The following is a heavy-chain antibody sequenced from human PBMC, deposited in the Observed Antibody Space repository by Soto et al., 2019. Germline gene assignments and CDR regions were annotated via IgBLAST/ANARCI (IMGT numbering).Heavy chain of an antibody. CDR1: GYTFSSYW. J-gene: IGHJ6*02. D-gene: IGHD2-15*01. CDR2: ISAYNGNT. V-gene: IGHV1-18*01. Sequence: ASAKVSWQAFGYTFSSYWISWVRQAPGQGLEWMGWISAYNGNTNYAQKLQGRVTMTTDTSTSTAYMELRSLRSDGTAVYYCARAQRIPGYYYGTDVWGQGTTVTVSS. CDR3: ARAQRIPGYYYGTDV.